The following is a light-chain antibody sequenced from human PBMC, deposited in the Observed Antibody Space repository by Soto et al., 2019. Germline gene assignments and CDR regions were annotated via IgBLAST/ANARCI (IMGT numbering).Light chain of an antibody. CDR2: GAS. V-gene: IGKV3-20*01. CDR1: QSVNHN. CDR3: QQYGSSPRT. Sequence: TQSPDTLSASPGERVSLSCRASQSVNHNLAWYLQKPGQAPRLLIYGASSRATGIPDRFSGSGSGTDFTLTISRLEPEDFAVYYCQQYGSSPRTFGQGTKV. J-gene: IGKJ1*01.